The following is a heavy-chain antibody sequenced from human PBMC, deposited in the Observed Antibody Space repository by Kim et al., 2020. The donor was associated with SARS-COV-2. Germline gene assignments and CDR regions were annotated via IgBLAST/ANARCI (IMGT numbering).Heavy chain of an antibody. J-gene: IGHJ4*02. Sequence: SETLSLTCTVSGYSISSGYYWGWIRQPPGKGLEWIGSIYHSGSTYYNPSLKSRVTISVDTSKNQFSLKLSSVTAADTAVYYCARDQAATEMGYWGQGTLVTVSS. CDR2: IYHSGST. CDR1: GYSISSGYY. CDR3: ARDQAATEMGY. V-gene: IGHV4-38-2*02. D-gene: IGHD4-17*01.